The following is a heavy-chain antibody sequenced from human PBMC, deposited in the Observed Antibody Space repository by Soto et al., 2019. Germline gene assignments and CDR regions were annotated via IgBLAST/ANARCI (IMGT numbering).Heavy chain of an antibody. CDR2: IYYSGST. CDR3: ARVPECHGGSCYHDAFDI. V-gene: IGHV4-59*01. CDR1: GGSISSYY. J-gene: IGHJ3*02. Sequence: PSETLSLTCTVSGGSISSYYWSWIRQPPGKGLEWIGYIYYSGSTNYNPSLKSRVTISVDTSKNQFSLKLSSVTAADTAVYYCARVPECHGGSCYHDAFDIWGQGTMVTVSS. D-gene: IGHD2-15*01.